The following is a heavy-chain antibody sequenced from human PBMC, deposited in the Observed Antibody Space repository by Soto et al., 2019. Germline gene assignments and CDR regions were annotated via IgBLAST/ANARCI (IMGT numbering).Heavy chain of an antibody. V-gene: IGHV4-30-4*01. CDR3: ARAFDDSSGYYGGLGY. CDR2: IYYSGST. Sequence: PSETLSLTCTVSGGSISSGDYYWSWFRQPPGKGLEWIGYIYYSGSTYYNPSLKSRLTMSVDASKNHLSLKLSSVTAADTAVYCCARAFDDSSGYYGGLGYWGQGTLVTVSS. CDR1: GGSISSGDYY. J-gene: IGHJ4*02. D-gene: IGHD3-22*01.